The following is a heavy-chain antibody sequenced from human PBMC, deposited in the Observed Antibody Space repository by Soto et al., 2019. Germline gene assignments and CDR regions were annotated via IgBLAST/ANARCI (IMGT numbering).Heavy chain of an antibody. V-gene: IGHV3-33*01. J-gene: IGHJ5*02. Sequence: PGGSMRLSCAASGFTFSSYGRHWVRQDPGKGLEWVAVIWYDGSNKYYADSVKGRFTISRDNSKNTLYLQMNSLRAEDTAVYYYARDAGGWFDPWGQGTLVTVSS. CDR1: GFTFSSYG. D-gene: IGHD3-16*01. CDR2: IWYDGSNK. CDR3: ARDAGGWFDP.